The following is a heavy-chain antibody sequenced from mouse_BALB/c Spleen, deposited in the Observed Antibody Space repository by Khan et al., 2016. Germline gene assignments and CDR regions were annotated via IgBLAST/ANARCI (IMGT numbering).Heavy chain of an antibody. Sequence: QVQLQQSGAELVRPGASVKLSCKASGYTFTRYWINWVRQRPGQGLEWIGNIYPSDRYTYYNQTFKDKSTLTVDTSSSTAYMQLSSPTSEDSAVYYCTRDGVRRRSYAMDYWGQGTSVTVSS. V-gene: IGHV1-69*01. J-gene: IGHJ4*01. CDR2: IYPSDRYT. CDR1: GYTFTRYW. D-gene: IGHD2-14*01. CDR3: TRDGVRRRSYAMDY.